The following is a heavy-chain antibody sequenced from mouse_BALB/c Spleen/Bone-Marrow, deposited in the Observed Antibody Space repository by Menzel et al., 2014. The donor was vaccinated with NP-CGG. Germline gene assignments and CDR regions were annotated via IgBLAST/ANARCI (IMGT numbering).Heavy chain of an antibody. CDR1: GNTFTSYD. V-gene: IGHV1-85*01. Sequence: VQLQQSGVELVKPEASVKLSCKASGNTFTSYDINWVRQRPEQGLEWIGWIFPGDSTTKYNEEFKGKATLSTDKSSSTVHMQLSRLTSEDSAVYFCVRSRLRDWYFDVWGAGTTVPISS. CDR2: IFPGDSTT. CDR3: VRSRLRDWYFDV. J-gene: IGHJ1*01. D-gene: IGHD1-2*01.